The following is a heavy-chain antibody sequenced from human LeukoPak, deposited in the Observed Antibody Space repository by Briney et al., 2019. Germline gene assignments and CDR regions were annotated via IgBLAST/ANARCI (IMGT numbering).Heavy chain of an antibody. V-gene: IGHV1-18*01. CDR3: ARGGGFWSGYYFHYYYGMDV. J-gene: IGHJ6*02. D-gene: IGHD3-3*01. CDR1: GYTFTSYG. CDR2: ISAYNGNT. Sequence: ASVKVSCKASGYTFTSYGISWVRQAPGQGLEWMGWISAYNGNTNYAQKFQGRVTMTTDTSTSTAYMELSSLRSEDTAVYYCARGGGFWSGYYFHYYYGMDVWGQGTTVTVSS.